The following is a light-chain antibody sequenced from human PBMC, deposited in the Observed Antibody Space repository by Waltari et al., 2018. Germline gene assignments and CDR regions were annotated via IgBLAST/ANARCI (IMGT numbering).Light chain of an antibody. CDR3: ASWDDSHYV. J-gene: IGLJ1*01. Sequence: QSVLTQPPSASGTPGQRVSISCSGSNSNLGSNYLYWYQQLPGMAPKLLIYRNNQRPPGVPARFSGSKYGTSASLAISGLRSEDEAVYYCASWDDSHYVFGPGTKVTVL. CDR1: NSNLGSNY. CDR2: RNN. V-gene: IGLV1-47*01.